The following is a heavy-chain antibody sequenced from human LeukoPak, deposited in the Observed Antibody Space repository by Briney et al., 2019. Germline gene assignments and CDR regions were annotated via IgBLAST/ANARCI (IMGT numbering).Heavy chain of an antibody. D-gene: IGHD2-2*01. CDR1: GGSISSSTYY. V-gene: IGHV4-39*07. Sequence: PSETLSLTCTVSGGSISSSTYYWGWIRQPPGKGLEWLGTIYYSGSTYYNPSLKSRVTISVDTSKNQFSLKLNSVTAADTAVYYCAKGYCSSTSCPNWFDPWGQGTLVTVSS. CDR3: AKGYCSSTSCPNWFDP. J-gene: IGHJ5*02. CDR2: IYYSGST.